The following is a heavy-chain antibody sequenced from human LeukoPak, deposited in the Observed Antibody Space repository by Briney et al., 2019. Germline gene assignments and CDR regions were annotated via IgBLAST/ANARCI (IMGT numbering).Heavy chain of an antibody. CDR2: IYYSGST. D-gene: IGHD5-12*01. CDR1: GGSISSYY. J-gene: IGHJ4*02. Sequence: SETLSLTCTVSGGSISSYYWSWIRQPSGKGLEWIGYIYYSGSTNYNPSLKSRVTISVDTSKNQFSLKLSSVTAADTAVYYCASHRDIVANFDYWGQGTLVTVSS. CDR3: ASHRDIVANFDY. V-gene: IGHV4-59*01.